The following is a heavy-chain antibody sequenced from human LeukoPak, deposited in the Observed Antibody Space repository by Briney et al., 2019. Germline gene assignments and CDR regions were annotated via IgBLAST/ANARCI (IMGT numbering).Heavy chain of an antibody. Sequence: GGSLRLSCVASGFSLSGYWMYWVRQAPGKGLEWVAVISYDGSNKYYADSVKGRFTISRDNSKNTLYLQMNSLRAEDTAVYYCNGGAAAAADYWGQGTLVTVSS. CDR3: NGGAAAAADY. V-gene: IGHV3-30-3*01. CDR1: GFSLSGYW. J-gene: IGHJ4*02. CDR2: ISYDGSNK. D-gene: IGHD6-13*01.